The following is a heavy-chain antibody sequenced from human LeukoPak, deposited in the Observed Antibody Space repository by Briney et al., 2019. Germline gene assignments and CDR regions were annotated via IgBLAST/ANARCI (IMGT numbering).Heavy chain of an antibody. CDR3: ARGWGYDYRGNNWFDP. D-gene: IGHD5-12*01. Sequence: SETLSLTCTVSGGSISGYFWTWIRQPAGKGLEWIGRIYTTDPSLTNYNPSLKSRVTMSVDTSKNQFSLKVSSVTAADTAVYYCARGWGYDYRGNNWFDPWGQGTPVTVSS. CDR2: IYTTDPSLT. V-gene: IGHV4-4*07. J-gene: IGHJ5*02. CDR1: GGSISGYF.